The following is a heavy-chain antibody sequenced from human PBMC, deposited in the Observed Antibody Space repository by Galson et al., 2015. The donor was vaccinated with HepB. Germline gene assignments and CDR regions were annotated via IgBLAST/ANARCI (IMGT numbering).Heavy chain of an antibody. D-gene: IGHD4-17*01. CDR1: GGSFSGYY. CDR3: ARGRVGVTTNNWFDP. V-gene: IGHV4-34*01. Sequence: SETLSLTCAVYGGSFSGYYWSWIRQPPGKGLEWIGEINHSGSTNYNPSLKSRVTISVDTSKNQFSLKLSSVTAADTAVYYCARGRVGVTTNNWFDPWGQGTLVTVSS. J-gene: IGHJ5*02. CDR2: INHSGST.